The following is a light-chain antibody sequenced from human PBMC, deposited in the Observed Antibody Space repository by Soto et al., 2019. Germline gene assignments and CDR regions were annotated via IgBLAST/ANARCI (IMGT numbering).Light chain of an antibody. CDR1: SSNIGSNY. J-gene: IGLJ2*01. CDR2: RYN. CDR3: SAWDDSLSGVV. Sequence: QSVLTQPPSASGTPGQRVTVSCSGSSSNIGSNYVYWYQQFPGTAPKLLIYRYNQRPSGVPDRFSGSKSDTSASLAISGLRSEDEASYYCSAWDDSLSGVVFGGGTKLTVL. V-gene: IGLV1-47*01.